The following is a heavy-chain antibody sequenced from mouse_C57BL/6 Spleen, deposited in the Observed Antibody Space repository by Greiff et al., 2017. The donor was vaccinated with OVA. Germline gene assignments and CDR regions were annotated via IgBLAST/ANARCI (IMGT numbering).Heavy chain of an antibody. V-gene: IGHV5-4*01. CDR1: VFTFSSYA. J-gene: IGHJ2*01. Sequence: EVMLVESGGGLVKPGGSLKLSCAASVFTFSSYAMSWVRQTPEKRLEWVATISDGGSYTYYPDNVKGRFTISRDNAKNNLYLQMSHLKSEDTAMYYCARDGYGYYFDYWGQGTTLTVSS. CDR2: ISDGGSYT. CDR3: ARDGYGYYFDY. D-gene: IGHD1-1*02.